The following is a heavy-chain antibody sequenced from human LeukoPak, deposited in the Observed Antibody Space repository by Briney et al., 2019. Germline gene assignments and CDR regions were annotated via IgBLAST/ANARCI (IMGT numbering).Heavy chain of an antibody. V-gene: IGHV3-48*03. CDR3: ARDPFPHDYGDF. D-gene: IGHD3-16*01. CDR2: INSVGNTI. Sequence: PGGSLRLSCATSGFTFSSYEMNWIRQAPGKGLEWISYINSVGNTIYYADSVRGRFTISIDNAKNSLYLQMNSLRAEDTAVYYCARDPFPHDYGDFWGQGTLVTVSS. CDR1: GFTFSSYE. J-gene: IGHJ4*02.